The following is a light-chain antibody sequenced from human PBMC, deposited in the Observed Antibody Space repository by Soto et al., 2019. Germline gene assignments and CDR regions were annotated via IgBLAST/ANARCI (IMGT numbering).Light chain of an antibody. CDR2: ATS. CDR1: QAISNY. Sequence: IQMTQSPSSLSASAGDRVTITCRASQAISNYLAWYQQKPGKVPKLLIYATSTLQSGVPSRLSGSGSGTDFTLTISSLQPEDVATYYCQKYNSAPRTFGQGTKVEIK. V-gene: IGKV1-27*01. CDR3: QKYNSAPRT. J-gene: IGKJ1*01.